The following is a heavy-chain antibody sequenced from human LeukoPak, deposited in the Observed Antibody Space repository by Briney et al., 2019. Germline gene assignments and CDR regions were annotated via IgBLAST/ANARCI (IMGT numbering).Heavy chain of an antibody. CDR2: ISGSGGST. V-gene: IGHV3-23*01. CDR1: GFTFSSYA. J-gene: IGHJ4*02. CDR3: AKDLNYGDFESPNFDY. Sequence: GGSLRLSCAASGFTFSSYAMSWVRQAPGKGLEWVSAISGSGGSTYYADPVKGRFTISRDNSKNTLYLQMNSLRAEDTAVYYCAKDLNYGDFESPNFDYWGQGTLVTVSS. D-gene: IGHD4-17*01.